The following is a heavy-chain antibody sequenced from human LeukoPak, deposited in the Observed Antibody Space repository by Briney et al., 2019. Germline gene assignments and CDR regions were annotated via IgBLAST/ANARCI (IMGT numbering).Heavy chain of an antibody. Sequence: SETLSLTCTVSGGSISSSSYYWGWIRQPPGKGLEWIGNIFYSGSTYYSPSLKSRVTISVDTSKNQFSLKLSSVTAADTAVYYCARVFGWGSSSYYYYYYMDVWGKGTTVTVSS. CDR3: ARVFGWGSSSYYYYYYMDV. CDR1: GGSISSSSYY. V-gene: IGHV4-39*07. D-gene: IGHD6-6*01. J-gene: IGHJ6*03. CDR2: IFYSGST.